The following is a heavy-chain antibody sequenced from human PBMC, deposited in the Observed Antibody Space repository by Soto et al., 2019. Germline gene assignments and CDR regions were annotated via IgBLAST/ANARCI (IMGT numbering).Heavy chain of an antibody. D-gene: IGHD2-8*02. CDR1: GFTFSSYW. J-gene: IGHJ5*02. V-gene: IGHV3-74*01. CDR3: ARVKLAVNWFDP. Sequence: QPGGSLRLSCAASGFTFSSYWMHWVRQAPGKGLVWVSRINSDGSSTSYADSVKGRFTISRDNAKNTLYLQMNSLRAEDTAVYYCARVKLAVNWFDPWGKGTLVTVAS. CDR2: INSDGSST.